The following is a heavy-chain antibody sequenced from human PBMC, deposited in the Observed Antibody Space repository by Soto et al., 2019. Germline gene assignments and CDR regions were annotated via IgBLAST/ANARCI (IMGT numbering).Heavy chain of an antibody. CDR1: GFTFSNYA. CDR2: VSATAGTT. CDR3: AKDRLAGGFDY. J-gene: IGHJ4*02. D-gene: IGHD3-16*01. V-gene: IGHV3-23*01. Sequence: GGSLRLSCAASGFTFSNYAMSWVRQAPGKGMEWVSLVSATAGTTYYTDSVKGRFTISRDNSRNTVYLQMNSLRADDTAVDYGAKDRLAGGFDYWGQGTLVTVYS.